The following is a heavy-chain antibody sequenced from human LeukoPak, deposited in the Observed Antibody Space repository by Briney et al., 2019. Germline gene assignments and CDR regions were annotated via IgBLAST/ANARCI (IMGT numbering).Heavy chain of an antibody. CDR2: IYGDGTT. CDR3: ARDRAGAQSWVALDP. CDR1: GFTLSNDY. Sequence: GALRLSFAASGFTLSNDYMAWVRPAPGRGLEWVSLIYGDGTTFYTDSVKGRVTISRDNIKNTLYLQMSSLRPEDTALYYCARDRAGAQSWVALDPWGQGTLVTVSS. D-gene: IGHD3-10*01. V-gene: IGHV3-53*05. J-gene: IGHJ5*02.